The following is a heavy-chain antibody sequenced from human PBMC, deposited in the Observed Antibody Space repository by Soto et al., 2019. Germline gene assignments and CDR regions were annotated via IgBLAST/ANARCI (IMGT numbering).Heavy chain of an antibody. CDR1: GGSISRSY. J-gene: IGHJ4*02. V-gene: IGHV4-59*08. CDR2: IFDTGAT. Sequence: QVQLQESGPGLVKPSETLSLTCTVSGGSISRSYWSWIRQPPGKGLEWIAYIFDTGATNYNPSLKSRVTISVDTSKNQFSLNLNSVTAADTAVYFCARLRGYSGYNSLDHWGQGAQVTVSS. CDR3: ARLRGYSGYNSLDH. D-gene: IGHD5-12*01.